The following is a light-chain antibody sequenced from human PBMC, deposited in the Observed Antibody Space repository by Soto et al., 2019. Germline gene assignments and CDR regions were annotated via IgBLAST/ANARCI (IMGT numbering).Light chain of an antibody. CDR2: EVN. CDR3: SSYAGSSNV. Sequence: QSVLTQPPSVSGSPGQSVTISCTGTSTDFVSYNRVSWYQQPPGTAPKLMIYEVNKRPSGVPDRFSGSKSGNTASLTVSGLQAEDEADYYCSSYAGSSNVFGTGTKVTV. CDR1: STDFVSYNR. V-gene: IGLV2-18*02. J-gene: IGLJ1*01.